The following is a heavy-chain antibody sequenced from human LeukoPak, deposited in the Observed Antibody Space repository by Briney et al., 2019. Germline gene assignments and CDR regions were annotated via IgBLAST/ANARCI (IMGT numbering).Heavy chain of an antibody. Sequence: GGSLRLSCAASGFTFSSYGMHWVRQAPGKGLGWVSYISSSGSTIYYADSVKGRFTISRDNAKNSLYLQMNSLRAEDTAVYYCARAEIHYDFWSGYSLGRYPFDYWGQGTLVTVSS. CDR3: ARAEIHYDFWSGYSLGRYPFDY. CDR2: ISSSGSTI. CDR1: GFTFSSYG. J-gene: IGHJ4*02. V-gene: IGHV3-48*04. D-gene: IGHD3-3*01.